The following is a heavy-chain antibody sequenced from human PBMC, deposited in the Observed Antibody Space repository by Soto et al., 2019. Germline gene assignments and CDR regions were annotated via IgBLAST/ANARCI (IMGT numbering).Heavy chain of an antibody. J-gene: IGHJ5*02. CDR3: AKSGGGTSLWQQLANWFDP. Sequence: EVQLLESGGGLVQPGGSQRLSCAASGFTFSSYAMSWVRQAPGKGLEWVSTISGSGGSTYYADSVKGRFTISRDNSKNTLYLQMNSLRAEDTAVYYCAKSGGGTSLWQQLANWFDPWGQGTLVTVSS. V-gene: IGHV3-23*01. CDR2: ISGSGGST. CDR1: GFTFSSYA. D-gene: IGHD6-13*01.